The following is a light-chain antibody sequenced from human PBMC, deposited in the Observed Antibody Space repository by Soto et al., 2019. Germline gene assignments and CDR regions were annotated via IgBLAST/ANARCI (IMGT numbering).Light chain of an antibody. CDR1: SRDVGSYNY. CDR2: DVT. V-gene: IGLV2-11*01. J-gene: IGLJ2*01. CDR3: CSYAGNYTLL. Sequence: QSALTQPRSVSGSPGQSVTVSCTGTSRDVGSYNYVSWYQQRPGTAPKVMIYDVTKRPSGVPDRFSGSKSANTASLTISGIQADDEADYYCCSYAGNYTLLFGGGTQLTVL.